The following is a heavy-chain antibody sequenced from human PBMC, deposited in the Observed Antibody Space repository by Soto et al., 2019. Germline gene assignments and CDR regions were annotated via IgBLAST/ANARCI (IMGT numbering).Heavy chain of an antibody. Sequence: EVQLVESGGGLVKPGGSLRLSCAASGFTFNSYSMNWVRQAPGKGLEWVSSISGSSSYINYADSVKGRCTIYRDNAKNSLYLQMNILGAEDTAVYFCARSEVAGACCSDYLGQGTLVTFSS. CDR1: GFTFNSYS. CDR2: ISGSSSYI. J-gene: IGHJ4*02. D-gene: IGHD6-19*01. V-gene: IGHV3-21*01. CDR3: ARSEVAGACCSDY.